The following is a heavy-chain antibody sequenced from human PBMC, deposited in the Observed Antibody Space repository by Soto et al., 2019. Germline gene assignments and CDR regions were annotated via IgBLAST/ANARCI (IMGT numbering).Heavy chain of an antibody. V-gene: IGHV3-30-3*01. Sequence: GGSLRLSCAASGFTFSSYAMHWVRQAPGKGLEWVAVISYDGSNKYYADSVKGRFTISRDNSKNTLYLQMNSLRAEDTAVYYCARAKAQCGSCYIYYMDVWGKGTTVTVSS. J-gene: IGHJ6*03. CDR3: ARAKAQCGSCYIYYMDV. CDR1: GFTFSSYA. D-gene: IGHD2-15*01. CDR2: ISYDGSNK.